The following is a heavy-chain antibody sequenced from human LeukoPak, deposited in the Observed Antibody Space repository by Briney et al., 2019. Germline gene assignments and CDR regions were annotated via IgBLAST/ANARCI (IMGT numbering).Heavy chain of an antibody. CDR3: ARDYCSGGSCHSGNFYFDY. CDR2: IIPIFGTA. CDR1: GGTFSSYA. D-gene: IGHD2-15*01. V-gene: IGHV1-69*01. J-gene: IGHJ4*02. Sequence: SVKVSCKASGGTFSSYAISWVRQAPGQGLEWMGGIIPIFGTANYAQKFQGRVTITADESTSTAYMELSSLRSEDTAVYYCARDYCSGGSCHSGNFYFDYWGQGTLVTVSS.